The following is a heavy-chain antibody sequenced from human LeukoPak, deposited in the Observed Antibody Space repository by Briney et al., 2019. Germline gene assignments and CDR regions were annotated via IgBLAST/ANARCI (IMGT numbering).Heavy chain of an antibody. J-gene: IGHJ3*02. CDR1: GYTFANYY. D-gene: IGHD3-22*01. Sequence: GASVKVSCKASGYTFANYYMHWVRQAPGQGLEWMGWINPNSGGTNYAQKFQGRVTMTRDTSISTAYMELSRLRSDDTAVYYCARLFTMIVVVDAFDIWGQGTMVTVSS. CDR2: INPNSGGT. V-gene: IGHV1-2*02. CDR3: ARLFTMIVVVDAFDI.